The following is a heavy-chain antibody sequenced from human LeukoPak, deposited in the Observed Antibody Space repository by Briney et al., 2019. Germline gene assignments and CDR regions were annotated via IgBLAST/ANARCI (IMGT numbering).Heavy chain of an antibody. V-gene: IGHV4-38-2*01. CDR3: ASGGTAVVMALTYYFDT. CDR1: GYSISSGYY. CDR2: IYRTGST. Sequence: SETLSLTCAVSGYSISSGYYWGWIRQPPGKGLEWIGSIYRTGSTYYNPSLQSRVTISLDSPKNQFSLKLTSVTAADTAVYYCASGGTAVVMALTYYFDTWGQGTPVTVSS. J-gene: IGHJ4*02. D-gene: IGHD3-22*01.